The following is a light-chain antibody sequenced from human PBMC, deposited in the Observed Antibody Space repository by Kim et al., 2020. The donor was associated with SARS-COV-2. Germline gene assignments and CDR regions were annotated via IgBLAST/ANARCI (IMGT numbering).Light chain of an antibody. CDR1: QSLTSDY. CDR3: QQYQMSPLN. Sequence: IVLTQSPGTLSLSPGERATLSCRASQSLTSDYLAWYQQKPGQAPRLLIYGASSRATGIPDRFSGSGSGTDFTLTINRLEPDDFAVYYCQQYQMSPLNFGGGTKVDIK. V-gene: IGKV3-20*01. J-gene: IGKJ4*01. CDR2: GAS.